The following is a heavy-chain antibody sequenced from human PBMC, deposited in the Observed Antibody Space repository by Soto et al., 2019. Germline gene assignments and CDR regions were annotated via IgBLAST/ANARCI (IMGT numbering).Heavy chain of an antibody. V-gene: IGHV4-31*03. CDR2: IHYKCDA. Sequence: QVQLQESGPGLLQPSQTLSLTCTVSGASINNGDYFWSWLRQHPGEGLEWIGFIHYKCDAYYKPSFKSRFTLRIDTSKNQLYLKLPSVTAADTAVYYFARDRAQGGRDYFDYWGQGSLVTVSS. D-gene: IGHD3-16*01. CDR3: ARDRAQGGRDYFDY. J-gene: IGHJ4*02. CDR1: GASINNGDYF.